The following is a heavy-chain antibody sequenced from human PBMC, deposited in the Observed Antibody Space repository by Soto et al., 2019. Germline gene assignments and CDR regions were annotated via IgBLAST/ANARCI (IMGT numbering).Heavy chain of an antibody. J-gene: IGHJ1*01. CDR1: GGTFSSYA. Sequence: QVQLVQSGAEVKKPGSSVKVSCKASGGTFSSYAISWVRQAPGQGLEWMGGIIPIFGTANYAQKFQGRVTFTADESTSTADMELSSLSSEDTAVHYCARVEEGSYYLGYFQHWGQGTLVTVSP. D-gene: IGHD1-26*01. CDR3: ARVEEGSYYLGYFQH. V-gene: IGHV1-69*12. CDR2: IIPIFGTA.